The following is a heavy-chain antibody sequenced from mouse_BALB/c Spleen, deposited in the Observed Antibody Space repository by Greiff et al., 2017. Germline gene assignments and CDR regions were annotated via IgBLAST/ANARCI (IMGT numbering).Heavy chain of an antibody. CDR2: IYPGSGST. CDR1: GYTFTSYW. J-gene: IGHJ4*01. D-gene: IGHD2-2*01. CDR3: TRSAGIYDGYDVDAMDY. Sequence: LQQPGSELVRPGASVKLSCKASGYTFTSYWMHWVKQRPGQGLEWIGNIYPGSGSTNYDEKFKSKATLTVDTSSSTAYMQLSSLTSEDSAVYYCTRSAGIYDGYDVDAMDYWGQGTSVTVSS. V-gene: IGHV1S22*01.